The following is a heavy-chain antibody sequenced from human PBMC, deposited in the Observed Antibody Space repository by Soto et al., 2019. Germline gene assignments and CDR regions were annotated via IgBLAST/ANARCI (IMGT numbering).Heavy chain of an antibody. V-gene: IGHV1-18*01. CDR1: GYTFTRYG. CDR3: ARVGVAPYYYYGMDV. CDR2: ISSYNGDT. D-gene: IGHD5-12*01. J-gene: IGHJ6*02. Sequence: QVQLVQSGAEVKKPGASVKVSCKASGYTFTRYGISWVRQAPGQGPEWMGWISSYNGDTNYAQTFQGRVTMTTDTTTSTAYMELRSLRSDDTAVYYCARVGVAPYYYYGMDVWGQGTPGTVSS.